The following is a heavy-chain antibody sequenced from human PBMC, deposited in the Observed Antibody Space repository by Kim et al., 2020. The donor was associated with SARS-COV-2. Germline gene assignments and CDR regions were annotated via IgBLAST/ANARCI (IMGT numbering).Heavy chain of an antibody. CDR3: ATPHWVWGSYRPGALGY. Sequence: ASVKVSCKVSGYTLTELSMHWVRQAPGKGLEWMGGFDPEDGETIYAQKFQGRVTMTEDTSTDTAYMELSSLRSEDTAVYYCATPHWVWGSYRPGALGYWGQGTLVTVSS. V-gene: IGHV1-24*01. CDR1: GYTLTELS. D-gene: IGHD3-16*02. J-gene: IGHJ4*02. CDR2: FDPEDGET.